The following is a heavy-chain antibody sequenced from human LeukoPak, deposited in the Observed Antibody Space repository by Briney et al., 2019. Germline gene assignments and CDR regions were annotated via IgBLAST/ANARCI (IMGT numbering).Heavy chain of an antibody. CDR2: ISSSISYI. CDR1: GFTFNNYT. V-gene: IGHV3-21*01. CDR3: AREGGGGYYDSSGYYYSYYFDY. D-gene: IGHD3-22*01. Sequence: GGSLRLSCAASGFTFNNYTMSWVRQAPGKGLEWVSSISSSISYIYFAGSVKGRFTISRDNAKNSLYLQMNSLRPEDTAIYCCAREGGGGYYDSSGYYYSYYFDYWGQGTLVTVSS. J-gene: IGHJ4*02.